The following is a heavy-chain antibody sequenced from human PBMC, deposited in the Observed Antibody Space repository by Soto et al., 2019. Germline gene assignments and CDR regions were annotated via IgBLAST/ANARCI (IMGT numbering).Heavy chain of an antibody. V-gene: IGHV1-69*02. CDR3: ATSFGSGSRAFDY. J-gene: IGHJ4*02. D-gene: IGHD3-10*01. CDR1: GDTFNFYT. Sequence: QVQLVQSGAEVKKPGSSVKVSCKASGDTFNFYTINWVRQAPGLGLEWMGRFNPILSFSNSALKFQGSVTLTADKSTSTAYMVLSSLRSEDTAIYSCATSFGSGSRAFDYWGQGALVTVSS. CDR2: FNPILSFS.